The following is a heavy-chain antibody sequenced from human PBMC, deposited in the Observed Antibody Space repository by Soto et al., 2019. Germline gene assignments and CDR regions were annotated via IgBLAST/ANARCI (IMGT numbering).Heavy chain of an antibody. V-gene: IGHV4-30-4*01. J-gene: IGHJ3*02. Sequence: SETLSLTCTVSGGSISSGDYYWSWIRQPPWKGLEWIGYIYYSGSTYYNPSLKSRVTISVDTSKNQFSLKLSSVTAADTAVYYCAREAYCGGDCYLDHDAFDIWGQGXMVTVSS. CDR1: GGSISSGDYY. CDR3: AREAYCGGDCYLDHDAFDI. D-gene: IGHD2-21*02. CDR2: IYYSGST.